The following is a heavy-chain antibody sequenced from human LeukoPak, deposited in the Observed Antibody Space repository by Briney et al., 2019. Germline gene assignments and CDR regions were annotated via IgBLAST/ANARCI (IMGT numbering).Heavy chain of an antibody. V-gene: IGHV3-66*01. CDR2: IYSGGST. J-gene: IGHJ4*02. CDR1: GFTVSSNC. Sequence: GGSLRLSCAASGFTVSSNCMSWVRQAPGKGLEWVSVIYSGGSTNYAASVKGRFTISRDNSKNTLYLQMNSLRAEDTAVYYCAKYWGESWGQGTLVTVSS. CDR3: AKYWGES. D-gene: IGHD7-27*01.